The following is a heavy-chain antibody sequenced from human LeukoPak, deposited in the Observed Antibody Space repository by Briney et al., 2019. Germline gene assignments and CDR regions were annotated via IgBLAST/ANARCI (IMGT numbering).Heavy chain of an antibody. Sequence: GGSLRLSCAASGFTFSNYWMHWVRQAPGKGLIWVSLINSDGSSTTYADSVKGRFTISRDNAKNTLYLQMNSLRAEDTAVYYCARGGGYKLDYWGQGTLVTVSP. CDR2: INSDGSST. CDR3: ARGGGYKLDY. J-gene: IGHJ4*02. V-gene: IGHV3-74*01. D-gene: IGHD5-24*01. CDR1: GFTFSNYW.